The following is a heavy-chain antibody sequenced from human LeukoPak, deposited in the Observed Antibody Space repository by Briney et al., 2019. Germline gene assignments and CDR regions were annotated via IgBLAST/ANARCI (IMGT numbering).Heavy chain of an antibody. CDR2: ISSSSSCI. CDR1: GFTFSSYS. D-gene: IGHD6-19*01. V-gene: IGHV3-21*01. Sequence: GGSLRLSCAASGFTFSSYSMNWVRQAPGKGLEWVSSISSSSSCIYYADSVKGRFTISRDNAKNSLYLQMNSLRAEDTAVYYCARDRGQWLGFDYWGQGTLVTVSS. J-gene: IGHJ4*02. CDR3: ARDRGQWLGFDY.